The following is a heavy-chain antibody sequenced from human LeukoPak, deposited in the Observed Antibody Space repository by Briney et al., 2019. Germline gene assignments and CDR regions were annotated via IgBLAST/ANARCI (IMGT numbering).Heavy chain of an antibody. CDR2: IYSGGST. D-gene: IGHD6-13*01. V-gene: IGHV3-53*01. CDR3: ARIDSSSWYWIFDY. J-gene: IGHJ4*02. CDR1: GFTVSSNY. Sequence: PGGSLRLSCAASGFTVSSNYMSWVRQAPGKGLEWVSVIYSGGSTYYADSVKGRFTISRDNSKNTLYLQMNSLRAEGTAVYYCARIDSSSWYWIFDYWGQGTLVTVSS.